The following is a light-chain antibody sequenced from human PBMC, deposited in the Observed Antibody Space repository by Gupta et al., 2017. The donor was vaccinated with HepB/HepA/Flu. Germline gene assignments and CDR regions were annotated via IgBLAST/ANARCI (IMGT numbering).Light chain of an antibody. CDR1: SSNIGARYD. CDR3: QSYANSLSGAV. Sequence: QSVLTQPPSVSGAPGQRVTISCTGSSSNIGARYDVHWYQQLPGTAPKLLIYGTSNRPSGVTVRFSGSNSGNSASLAIAGLQAEDEADYYCQSYANSLSGAVFGGGTKLTVL. CDR2: GTS. V-gene: IGLV1-40*01. J-gene: IGLJ2*01.